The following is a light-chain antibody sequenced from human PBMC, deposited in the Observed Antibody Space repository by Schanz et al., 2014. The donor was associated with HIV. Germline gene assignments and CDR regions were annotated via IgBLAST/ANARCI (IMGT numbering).Light chain of an antibody. J-gene: IGKJ3*01. CDR2: GAS. V-gene: IGKV3-20*01. CDR3: QHYGSS. Sequence: EIVLTQSPGTLSLSPGERATLSCRASQSVSSSYLAWYQQKPGLAPRLLIYGASSRATGIPDRFSGSGFGTDFTLTISRLEPEDFAVYYCQHYGSSFGPGTKVDIK. CDR1: QSVSSSY.